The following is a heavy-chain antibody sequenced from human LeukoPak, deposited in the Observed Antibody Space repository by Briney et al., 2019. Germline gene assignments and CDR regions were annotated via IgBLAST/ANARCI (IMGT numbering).Heavy chain of an antibody. D-gene: IGHD1-1*01. J-gene: IGHJ5*02. CDR2: MNPNSGNT. CDR1: GYTFTSYD. Sequence: ASVKVSCKASGYTFTSYDINWVRQATGQGLEWMGWMNPNSGNTGYAQKFQGRVTMTRNTSISTAYMELSSLRSEDTAVYYCARKGKRHYWFDPWGQGTLVTVSS. V-gene: IGHV1-8*01. CDR3: ARKGKRHYWFDP.